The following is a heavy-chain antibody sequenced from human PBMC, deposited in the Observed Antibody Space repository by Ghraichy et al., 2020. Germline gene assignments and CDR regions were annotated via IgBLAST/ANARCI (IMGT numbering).Heavy chain of an antibody. Sequence: GEPLNISCEASGFSISSSWMHWVRQVQGKGLEWVSRIDNDGSITNYADSVKGRFTISKDIARNTLHLQMNSLRADDTGVYFCAKPHRSAWNHNWFDSWGQGTLVTVSS. V-gene: IGHV3-74*01. CDR2: IDNDGSIT. J-gene: IGHJ5*01. D-gene: IGHD1-1*01. CDR1: GFSISSSW. CDR3: AKPHRSAWNHNWFDS.